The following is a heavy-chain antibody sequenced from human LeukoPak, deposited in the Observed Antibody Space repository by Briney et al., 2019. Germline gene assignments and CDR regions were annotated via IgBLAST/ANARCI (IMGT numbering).Heavy chain of an antibody. CDR3: ARGGTYNDILSFDP. J-gene: IGHJ5*02. Sequence: SETLSLTCTVSGGSISYYYWTWIRQSPGKGLEWIGQIYCTGSTYYNPSHERRVTISLDTSRIQFSMTMTSVTAADTAVYYCARGGTYNDILSFDPWGQGTLVTVSS. D-gene: IGHD3-9*01. CDR1: GGSISYYY. V-gene: IGHV4-59*01. CDR2: IYCTGST.